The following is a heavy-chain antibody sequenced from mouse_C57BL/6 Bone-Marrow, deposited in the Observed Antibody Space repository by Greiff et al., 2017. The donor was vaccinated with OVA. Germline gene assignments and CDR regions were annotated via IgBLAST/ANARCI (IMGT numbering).Heavy chain of an antibody. D-gene: IGHD1-1*01. CDR1: GYTFTDYN. CDR3: ARRRDYYGSSSFDY. J-gene: IGHJ2*01. Sequence: LVEPGASVKMSCKASGYTFTDYNMHWVKQSHGKSLEWIGYINPNNGGTSYNQKFKGKATLTVNKSSSTAYMELRSLTSEDSAVYYCARRRDYYGSSSFDYWGQGTTLTVSS. V-gene: IGHV1-22*01. CDR2: INPNNGGT.